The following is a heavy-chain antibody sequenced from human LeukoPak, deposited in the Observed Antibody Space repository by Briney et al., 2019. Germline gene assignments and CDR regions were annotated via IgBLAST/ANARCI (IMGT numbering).Heavy chain of an antibody. J-gene: IGHJ5*02. V-gene: IGHV4-61*02. CDR2: IYSSGST. CDR1: GGSISSSSYY. D-gene: IGHD2-2*01. CDR3: ARHAARGYCSSTSCRNWFDP. Sequence: SETLSLTCTVSGGSISSSSYYWSWIRQPAGKGLEWIGRIYSSGSTNYNPSLKSRVTMALDTSKNQFSLKLSSVTAADTAVYYCARHAARGYCSSTSCRNWFDPWGQGTLVTVSS.